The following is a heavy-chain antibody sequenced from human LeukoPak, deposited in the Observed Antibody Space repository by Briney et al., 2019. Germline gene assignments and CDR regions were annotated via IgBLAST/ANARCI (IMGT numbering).Heavy chain of an antibody. CDR2: IYYSGST. D-gene: IGHD3-16*01. J-gene: IGHJ4*02. Sequence: NPSETLSLTCAVYGGSFSGYYWSWIRQPPGKGLEWIGYIYYSGSTNYNPSLKSRVTISVDTSKNQFSLKLSSVTAADTAVYYCAREGGDLGVTFDYWGQGTLVTVSS. CDR3: AREGGDLGVTFDY. CDR1: GGSFSGYY. V-gene: IGHV4-59*01.